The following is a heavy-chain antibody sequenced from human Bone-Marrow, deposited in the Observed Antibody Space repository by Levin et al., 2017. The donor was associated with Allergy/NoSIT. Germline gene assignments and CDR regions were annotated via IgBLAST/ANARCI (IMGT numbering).Heavy chain of an antibody. V-gene: IGHV5-51*01. D-gene: IGHD5-12*01. CDR3: AVNGHTGYQLVADY. CDR1: GYSFTAYW. CDR2: THPSDSTI. Sequence: KVSCKTSGYSFTAYWIGWVRQMPGRGLEWVGVTHPSDSTITYRPSFQGQVTIPADKSISTAYLQWNSLEASDTAMYYCAVNGHTGYQLVADYWGQGTLVTVSS. J-gene: IGHJ4*02.